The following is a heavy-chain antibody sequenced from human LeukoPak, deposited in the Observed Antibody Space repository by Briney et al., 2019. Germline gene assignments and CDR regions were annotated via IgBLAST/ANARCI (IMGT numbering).Heavy chain of an antibody. D-gene: IGHD2-21*02. CDR1: GFTFSSYS. V-gene: IGHV3-21*01. CDR3: ARDNDCGGDCYSVGSDY. CDR2: ISSSSSYI. J-gene: IGHJ4*02. Sequence: GGSLRLSCAASGFTFSSYSMNWVRQAPGKGLEWVSSISSSSSYIYYADSVKGRFTISRDNAKNSLYLQMNSLRAEDTAVYYRARDNDCGGDCYSVGSDYWGQGTLVTVSS.